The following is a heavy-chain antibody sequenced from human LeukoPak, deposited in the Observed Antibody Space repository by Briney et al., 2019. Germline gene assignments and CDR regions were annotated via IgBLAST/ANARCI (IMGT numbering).Heavy chain of an antibody. J-gene: IGHJ4*02. V-gene: IGHV1-2*02. Sequence: ASVRVSCKASGYTFTGYYMHWVRQAPGQGLEWMGWINPNSGGTNYAQKFQGRVTMTRDTSISTAYMELSRLRSDDTAVYYCARGLYSSSWYFDYWGQGTLVTVSS. D-gene: IGHD6-13*01. CDR3: ARGLYSSSWYFDY. CDR2: INPNSGGT. CDR1: GYTFTGYY.